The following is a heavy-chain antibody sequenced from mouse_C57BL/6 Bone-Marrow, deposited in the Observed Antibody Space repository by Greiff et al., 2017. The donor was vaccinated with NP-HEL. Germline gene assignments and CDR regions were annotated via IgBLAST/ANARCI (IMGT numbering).Heavy chain of an antibody. Sequence: VQLQQSGAELVRPGASVKLSCKASGCTFTDYYINWVKQRPGQGLEWIARIYPGSGNTYYNEKFKGKATLTAEKSSSTAYMQLSSLTSEDSAVYFCARELRWAMDYWGQGTSVTVSS. CDR3: ARELRWAMDY. J-gene: IGHJ4*01. CDR1: GCTFTDYY. V-gene: IGHV1-76*01. CDR2: IYPGSGNT. D-gene: IGHD2-3*01.